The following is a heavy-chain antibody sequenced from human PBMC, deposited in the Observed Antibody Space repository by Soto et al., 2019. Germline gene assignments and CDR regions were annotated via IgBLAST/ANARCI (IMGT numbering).Heavy chain of an antibody. D-gene: IGHD6-25*01. J-gene: IGHJ6*02. CDR1: GFTFSSYW. CDR3: ARQSAAIYYGMDV. Sequence: PGGSLRLSCAASGFTFSSYWMHWVRQAPGKGLVWVSRINSDGSSTSYADSVKGRFTISRDNAKNTLYLQMNSLRAEDTAVYYCARQSAAIYYGMDVWGQGTTVTVSS. CDR2: INSDGSST. V-gene: IGHV3-74*01.